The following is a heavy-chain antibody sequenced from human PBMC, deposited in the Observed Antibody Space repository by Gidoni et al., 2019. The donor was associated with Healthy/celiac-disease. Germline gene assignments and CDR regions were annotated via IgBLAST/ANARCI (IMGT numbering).Heavy chain of an antibody. J-gene: IGHJ4*02. Sequence: EVQLVESGGGLVQPGRSLRLSCTASGFTFGDYAMSWVRQAPGKGLEWVGFIRSKAYGGTTEYAASVKGRFTISRDDSKSIAYLQMNSLKTEDTAVYYCTRDRSMGYDSSGPLDWGQGTLVTVSS. V-gene: IGHV3-49*04. CDR1: GFTFGDYA. CDR2: IRSKAYGGTT. D-gene: IGHD3-22*01. CDR3: TRDRSMGYDSSGPLD.